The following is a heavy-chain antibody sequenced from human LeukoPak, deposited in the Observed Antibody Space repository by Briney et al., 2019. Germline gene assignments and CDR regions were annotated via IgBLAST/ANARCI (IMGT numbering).Heavy chain of an antibody. CDR1: GGSFSGYY. J-gene: IGHJ4*02. V-gene: IGHV4-34*01. CDR3: ARGTLERYYDSSGSPRGYYFDY. Sequence: SETLSLTCAVYGGSFSGYYWSWIRQPPAKGLEWIGEFNHSENTNYNPSLKSRVTISVDTSKNQFSLKLSSVTAADTAVYYCARGTLERYYDSSGSPRGYYFDYWGQGTLVTVSS. D-gene: IGHD3-22*01. CDR2: FNHSENT.